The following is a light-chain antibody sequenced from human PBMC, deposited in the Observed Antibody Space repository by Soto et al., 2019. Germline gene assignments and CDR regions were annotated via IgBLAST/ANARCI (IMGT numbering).Light chain of an antibody. V-gene: IGKV3-20*01. CDR2: GAS. CDR1: QSVGSSY. J-gene: IGKJ2*01. CDR3: QQYGGVPYT. Sequence: EVVLTQSPGTLSLSPGERATLSCRASQSVGSSYLAWYQQKPGQAPRLLIYGASSRATGIPDRFSGSGSGTDFTLTISRLEPEDFAIYYCQQYGGVPYTFGQGTKLEIK.